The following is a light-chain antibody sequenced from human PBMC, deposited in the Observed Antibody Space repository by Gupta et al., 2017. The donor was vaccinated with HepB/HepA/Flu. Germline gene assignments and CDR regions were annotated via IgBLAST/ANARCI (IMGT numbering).Light chain of an antibody. CDR1: QSISWF. V-gene: IGKV3-11*01. J-gene: IGKJ1*01. CDR2: EAS. Sequence: EIVLTQSPATLSLSPGERATLSCKASQSISWFLAWYQQKPGQAPRLLIYEASKRATGIPARFSGSGSGTDFTLTISSLEAEDFAVYYCQQRSHWPPWTFGQGTKVEIK. CDR3: QQRSHWPPWT.